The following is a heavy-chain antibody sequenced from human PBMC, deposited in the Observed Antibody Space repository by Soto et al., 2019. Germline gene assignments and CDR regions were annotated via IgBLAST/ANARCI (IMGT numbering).Heavy chain of an antibody. J-gene: IGHJ4*02. CDR1: GGSICSYY. D-gene: IGHD6-13*01. V-gene: IGHV4-59*01. Sequence: SETRSLTCXVSGGSICSYYWSWIRQPPGKGLEWIGYIYYSGSTNYNPSLKSRVTISVDTSKNQFSLKLSSVTAADTAVYYCARDIAAAGSFDYWGQGTLVTVSS. CDR3: ARDIAAAGSFDY. CDR2: IYYSGST.